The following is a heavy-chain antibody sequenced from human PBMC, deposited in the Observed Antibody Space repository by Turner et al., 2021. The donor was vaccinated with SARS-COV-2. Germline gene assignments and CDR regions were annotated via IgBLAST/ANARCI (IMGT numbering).Heavy chain of an antibody. J-gene: IGHJ5*02. Sequence: QVQLVQSGAEVKKPWASVKVSCKVSGYTRTELSMHWVRQAPGKGLEWMGGFDPEDGETTYAQKFQGRVTMTEDTATDTAYMELSSLRSEDTAVYYCATASPIAAAGRWFDPWGQGTLVTVSS. D-gene: IGHD6-13*01. CDR1: GYTRTELS. CDR2: FDPEDGET. V-gene: IGHV1-24*01. CDR3: ATASPIAAAGRWFDP.